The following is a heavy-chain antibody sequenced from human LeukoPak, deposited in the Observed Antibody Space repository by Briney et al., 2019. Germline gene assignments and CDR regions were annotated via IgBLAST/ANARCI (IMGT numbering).Heavy chain of an antibody. D-gene: IGHD5-18*01. J-gene: IGHJ4*02. CDR2: IYYSGST. Sequence: SETLSLTCTVSGGSISSYSWSWIRQPPGKGLEWIGYIYYSGSTNYNPSLKSRVTISVDTSKNQFSLKLSSVTAADTAVYYCARHVATRVQIHLSFDYWGQGTLVTVSS. V-gene: IGHV4-59*08. CDR1: GGSISSYS. CDR3: ARHVATRVQIHLSFDY.